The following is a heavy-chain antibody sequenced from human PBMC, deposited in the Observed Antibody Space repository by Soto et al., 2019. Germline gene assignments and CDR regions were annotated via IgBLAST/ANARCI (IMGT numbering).Heavy chain of an antibody. CDR2: INPNTGSA. D-gene: IGHD1-1*01. J-gene: IGHJ6*02. V-gene: IGHV1-46*01. CDR1: GYTFISYY. CDR3: ARDANDALTFHYYGMDV. Sequence: QVQLVQSGAEVKKPGASMKVSCKASGYTFISYYIHWVRQAPGQGLEWMGIINPNTGSASYAQKVQGRVSLTRDTSTSTVNMELSSLGSEDSAAYYCARDANDALTFHYYGMDVWGQGTTVTVSS.